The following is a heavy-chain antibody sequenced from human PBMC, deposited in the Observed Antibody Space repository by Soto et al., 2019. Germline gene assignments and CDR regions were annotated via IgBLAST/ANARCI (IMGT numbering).Heavy chain of an antibody. D-gene: IGHD3-22*01. Sequence: SVKVSCKASGGTFSGYAISWVRQAPGQGLEWMGGIIPIFGTANYAQKFQGRVTITADESTSTAYMELSSLRSEDTAVYYCASLDYDSSGYPPYYFDYWGQGTLVTVSS. CDR2: IIPIFGTA. CDR3: ASLDYDSSGYPPYYFDY. V-gene: IGHV1-69*13. CDR1: GGTFSGYA. J-gene: IGHJ4*02.